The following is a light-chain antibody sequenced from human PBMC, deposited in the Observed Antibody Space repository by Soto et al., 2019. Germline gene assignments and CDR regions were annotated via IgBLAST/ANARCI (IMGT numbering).Light chain of an antibody. Sequence: EIVLTQSPGTLSLSPGERATLSCRASQSVSSNYLAWYQQKPGQAPRLLIYGASSRAAGIPDRFSGSGSRTDFTLTISRLEPEDVAVYYCQQYGSSRTFGQGTKVEIK. CDR1: QSVSSNY. J-gene: IGKJ1*01. CDR2: GAS. V-gene: IGKV3-20*01. CDR3: QQYGSSRT.